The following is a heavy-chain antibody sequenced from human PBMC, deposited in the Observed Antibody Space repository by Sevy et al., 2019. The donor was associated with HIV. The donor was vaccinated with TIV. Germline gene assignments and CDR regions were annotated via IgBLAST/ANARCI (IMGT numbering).Heavy chain of an antibody. CDR2: VGPAGDT. CDR3: TRSGGYSDYGMDV. J-gene: IGHJ6*02. D-gene: IGHD5-12*01. V-gene: IGHV3-13*01. CDR1: GFTFITYD. Sequence: GGSLRLSCAASGFTFITYDMHWVRHATGKGLEWVSGVGPAGDTFYPGSVEGRFTISRENAKNSLYLQMNNLRAGDTAVYYCTRSGGYSDYGMDVWGQGTTVTVSS.